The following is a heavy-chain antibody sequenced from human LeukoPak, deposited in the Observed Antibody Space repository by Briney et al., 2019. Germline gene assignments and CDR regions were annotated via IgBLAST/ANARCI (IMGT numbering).Heavy chain of an antibody. J-gene: IGHJ4*02. D-gene: IGHD2-2*01. V-gene: IGHV3-30*01. CDR3: ATDIVVVPVASRGGYSYGDPTDY. CDR2: ISYDGSDK. CDR1: GFTFSSHT. Sequence: PGRSLRLSCAVSGFTFSSHTMHWVRQAPGKGLEWVAVISYDGSDKYYADSVKGRFTISRDNSKNTLYLQMNSLRAEDTAVYYCATDIVVVPVASRGGYSYGDPTDYWGQGTLVTVSS.